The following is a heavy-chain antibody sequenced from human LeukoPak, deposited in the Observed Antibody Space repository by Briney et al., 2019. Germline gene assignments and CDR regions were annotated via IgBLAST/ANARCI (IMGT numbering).Heavy chain of an antibody. CDR1: GLTFINFG. CDR3: AKSRLSGINDAFDI. Sequence: GGTLRLSCAASGLTFINFGMTWVRQAPGKGLEWVSAISGSAVITFYADSVKGRFTISRDNSKNTLYLQMNSLRAEDTALYYCAKSRLSGINDAFDIWGQGTMVTVSS. V-gene: IGHV3-23*01. J-gene: IGHJ3*02. D-gene: IGHD3-3*01. CDR2: ISGSAVIT.